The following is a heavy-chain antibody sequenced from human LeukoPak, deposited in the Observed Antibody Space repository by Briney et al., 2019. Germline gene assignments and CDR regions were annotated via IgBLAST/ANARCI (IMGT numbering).Heavy chain of an antibody. J-gene: IGHJ4*02. CDR1: GFTFSSYA. V-gene: IGHV3-64*01. D-gene: IGHD3-10*01. CDR2: ISSNGGRT. Sequence: GGSLRLSCAASGFTFSSYAMHWVRQAPGKGLEYVSAISSNGGRTSYANSVKGRLTISRDNSKCTLYLQMGSVRAEDIAGDYCARDLSGGGLDYWGQGTLVTVSS. CDR3: ARDLSGGGLDY.